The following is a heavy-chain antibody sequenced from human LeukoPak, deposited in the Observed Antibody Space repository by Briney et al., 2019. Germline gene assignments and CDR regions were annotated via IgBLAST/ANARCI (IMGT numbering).Heavy chain of an antibody. CDR3: ARDRHNWNDGYYYMDV. Sequence: PGGSLRLSCAAPGFTFSDYYMSWIRQAPGKGLEWVSYISSSGSTIYYADSVKGRFTISRDNAKNSLYLQMNSLRAEDTAVYYCARDRHNWNDGYYYMDVWGKGTTVTVSS. CDR1: GFTFSDYY. V-gene: IGHV3-11*01. D-gene: IGHD1-1*01. J-gene: IGHJ6*03. CDR2: ISSSGSTI.